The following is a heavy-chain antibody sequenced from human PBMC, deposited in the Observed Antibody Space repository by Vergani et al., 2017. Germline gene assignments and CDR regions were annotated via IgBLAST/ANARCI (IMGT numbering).Heavy chain of an antibody. D-gene: IGHD3-3*01. J-gene: IGHJ6*03. CDR3: ARDGYDFWSSYYYYYYMDV. V-gene: IGHV3-7*01. CDR2: IKQDGSEK. Sequence: EVQLLESGGGLVQPRGSLRLSCEASGFSFPGYAMSWVRQAPGKGLEWVANIKQDGSEKYYVDSVKGRFTISRDNAKNSLYLQMNSLRAEDTAVYYCARDGYDFWSSYYYYYYMDVWGKGP. CDR1: GFSFPGYA.